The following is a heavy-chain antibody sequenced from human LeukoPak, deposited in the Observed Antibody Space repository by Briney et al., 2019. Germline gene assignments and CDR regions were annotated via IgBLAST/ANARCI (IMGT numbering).Heavy chain of an antibody. CDR3: ARVAVARLAYFDY. Sequence: SETLSLTCAASGGSISSSNWWSWVRQPPGKGLEWIGEIYHSGSTNYNPSLKSRVTISVDKSKNQFSLKLSSVTAADTAMYYCARVAVARLAYFDYWGQGTLVTVSS. CDR2: IYHSGST. CDR1: GGSISSSNW. J-gene: IGHJ4*02. D-gene: IGHD6-19*01. V-gene: IGHV4-4*02.